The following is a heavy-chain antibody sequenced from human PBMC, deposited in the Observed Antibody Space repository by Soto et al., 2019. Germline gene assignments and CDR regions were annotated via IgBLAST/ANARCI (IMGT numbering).Heavy chain of an antibody. CDR1: GFTFSSYG. D-gene: IGHD3-16*02. J-gene: IGHJ6*02. CDR3: ARARLPYYDYVWGSYRYTRYYYYGMDV. Sequence: PGGSLRLSCAASGFTFSSYGMHWVRQAPGKGLEWVAVIWYDGSIKYYADSVKGRFTISRDNSKNTLYLQMNSLRAEDTAVYYCARARLPYYDYVWGSYRYTRYYYYGMDVWGQGTTVTVSS. V-gene: IGHV3-33*08. CDR2: IWYDGSIK.